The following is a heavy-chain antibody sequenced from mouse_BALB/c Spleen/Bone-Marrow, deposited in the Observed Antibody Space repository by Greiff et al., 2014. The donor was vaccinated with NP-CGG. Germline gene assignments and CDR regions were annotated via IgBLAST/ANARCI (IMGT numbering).Heavy chain of an antibody. J-gene: IGHJ2*01. D-gene: IGHD4-1*01. CDR1: GYTFTTYY. CDR3: TRGRTWDFDY. Sequence: QVQLQQSGVELVKPGTSVKLSCKASGYTFTTYYMYWVKQRPGQGLEWIGEINPNNGGTNFKEKFKSKATLTVDKSSSTAYMQXSXXTSEDSAVYYCTRGRTWDFDYWGQGTTLTVSS. V-gene: IGHV1S81*02. CDR2: INPNNGGT.